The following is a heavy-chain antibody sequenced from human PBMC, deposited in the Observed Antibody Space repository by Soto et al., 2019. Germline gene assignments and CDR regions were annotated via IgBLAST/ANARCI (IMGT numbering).Heavy chain of an antibody. CDR2: ISAYNGNT. D-gene: IGHD3-3*01. CDR1: GYTFTSYG. J-gene: IGHJ4*02. Sequence: QVQLVQSRAEVKKPGASVKVSCKASGYTFTSYGISWVRQAPGQGLEWMGWISAYNGNTNYAQKLQGRVTMTTDTSTSTAYMELRSLRSDDTAVYYCALTYYDFWSRYYIEGEGPFDYWGQGTLVTVSS. CDR3: ALTYYDFWSRYYIEGEGPFDY. V-gene: IGHV1-18*01.